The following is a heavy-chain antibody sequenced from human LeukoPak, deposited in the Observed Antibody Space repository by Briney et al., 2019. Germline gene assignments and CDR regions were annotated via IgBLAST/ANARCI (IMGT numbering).Heavy chain of an antibody. CDR3: ARDGIVGAHFDY. CDR2: ISSSSSYI. V-gene: IGHV3-21*01. J-gene: IGHJ4*02. CDR1: GFTVSSNY. Sequence: GGSLRLSCAASGFTVSSNYMSWVRQAPGKGLEWVSSISSSSSYIYYADSVKGRFTISRDNAKNSLYLQMNSLRAEDTAVYYCARDGIVGAHFDYWGQGTLVTVSS. D-gene: IGHD1-26*01.